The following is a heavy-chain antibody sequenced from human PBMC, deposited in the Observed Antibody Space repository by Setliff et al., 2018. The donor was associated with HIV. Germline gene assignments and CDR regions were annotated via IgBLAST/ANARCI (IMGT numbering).Heavy chain of an antibody. CDR1: GYSFNTYY. D-gene: IGHD3-16*01. Sequence: ASVKVSCKASGYSFNTYYIHWIRQAPGQGLEWMGIINPGNGTTHYALQFQDRVTMTSDTSTSTVYMELTSLTSEDTAMYFCAGVPGGGGNWFDPWGQGTLVTVSS. J-gene: IGHJ5*02. CDR2: INPGNGTT. CDR3: AGVPGGGGNWFDP. V-gene: IGHV1-46*02.